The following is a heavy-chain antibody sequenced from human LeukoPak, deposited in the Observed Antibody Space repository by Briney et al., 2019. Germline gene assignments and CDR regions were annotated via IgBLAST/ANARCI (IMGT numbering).Heavy chain of an antibody. CDR3: AREGFGSYGTDAFDI. V-gene: IGHV3-30-3*01. D-gene: IGHD1-26*01. CDR1: GFSFSSYA. J-gene: IGHJ3*02. Sequence: TGGPRRLPCPPSGFSFSSYAMHWVGQAPAKGREGGAVISYDGSNKYYADSVKGRFNISRDNFKNTLYLQMNSLRAEDTAVYYCAREGFGSYGTDAFDIWGQGTMVTVSS. CDR2: ISYDGSNK.